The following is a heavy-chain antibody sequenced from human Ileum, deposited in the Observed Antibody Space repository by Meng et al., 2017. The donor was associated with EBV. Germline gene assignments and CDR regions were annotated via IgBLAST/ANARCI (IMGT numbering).Heavy chain of an antibody. CDR2: SNYAGST. D-gene: IGHD6-19*01. V-gene: IGHV4-34*01. CDR3: ARVMRRVNYNSGWYAKF. Sequence: GHPRQGGAGLVKSSETLSLTCAVYGGSFSGYYWTWIRQAPGRGLEWIGESNYAGSTNYNPSLKSRVTKSVDTSKKQFSLNLTSVTAADTAAYYCARVMRRVNYNSGWYAKFWGQGNLVTVSS. CDR1: GGSFSGYY. J-gene: IGHJ4*02.